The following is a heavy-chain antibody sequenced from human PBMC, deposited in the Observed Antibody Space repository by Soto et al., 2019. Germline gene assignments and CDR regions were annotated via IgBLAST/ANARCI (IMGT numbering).Heavy chain of an antibody. CDR2: IYPGDSDT. J-gene: IGHJ4*02. V-gene: IGHV5-51*01. Sequence: GESLKISCKASGYSFTRYWIGWVRQMPGKGLEWMGIIYPGDSDTRYRPSFQGQVTISADKSTSTAYLQWSSLKASDIAVYYCAADSDYDILTGYYRHDYWGQGTLVTVSS. CDR3: AADSDYDILTGYYRHDY. D-gene: IGHD3-9*01. CDR1: GYSFTRYW.